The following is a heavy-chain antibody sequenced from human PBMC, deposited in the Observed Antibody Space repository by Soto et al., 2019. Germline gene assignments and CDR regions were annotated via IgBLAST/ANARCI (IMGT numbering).Heavy chain of an antibody. CDR2: ISYDGSNK. Sequence: QVQLVESGGGVVQPGRSLRLSCAASGFTFSSYAMQWVSQAPGKGLEWVAVISYDGSNKYYADSVKGRFTISRDNSKNTLYLQMNSLRAEDTAVYYCARGPRITIFGVAPTDYWGKGTLVTVSS. J-gene: IGHJ4*02. D-gene: IGHD3-3*01. V-gene: IGHV3-30-3*01. CDR3: ARGPRITIFGVAPTDY. CDR1: GFTFSSYA.